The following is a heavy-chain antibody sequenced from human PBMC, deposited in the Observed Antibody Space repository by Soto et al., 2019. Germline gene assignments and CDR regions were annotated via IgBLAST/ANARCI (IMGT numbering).Heavy chain of an antibody. CDR2: INHSGST. D-gene: IGHD6-13*01. CDR3: ARGKNRYSSRWYYYY. J-gene: IGHJ4*02. V-gene: IGHV4-34*01. Sequence: QVQLQQWGAGLLKPSETLSLICSFYGGFFSGYDWAWIRQPTGKGLEWIGEINHSGSTNYNPSLKSRVTISVDTSKNRFSLKLESMTAADTAVYYCARGKNRYSSRWYYYYWGQGTLVTASS. CDR1: GGFFSGYD.